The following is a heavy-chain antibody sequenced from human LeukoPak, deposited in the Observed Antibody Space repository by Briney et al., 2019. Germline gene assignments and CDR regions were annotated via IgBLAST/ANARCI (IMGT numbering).Heavy chain of an antibody. V-gene: IGHV1-46*01. D-gene: IGHD2-2*01. CDR1: GYTFTSYY. CDR3: AREGSESPSSRYFDY. Sequence: ASVKVSCKASGYTFTSYYMHWVRQAPGQGLEWMGIINPSGGSTSYAQKFQGRVTMTRDTSTSTVYMELSSLRSEDTAVYYCAREGSESPSSRYFDYWGQGTLVTVSS. CDR2: INPSGGST. J-gene: IGHJ4*02.